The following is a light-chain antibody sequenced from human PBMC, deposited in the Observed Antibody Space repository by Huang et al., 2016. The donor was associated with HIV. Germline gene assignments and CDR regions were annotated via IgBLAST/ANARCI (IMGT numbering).Light chain of an antibody. Sequence: DNVLTQSTGTLSLSPGQRATLSCRARPCFISNYLVWYQQQPGQAPRLLIYFASSSATCIPDMFSCSGSGTDFTRTIIRLEPEDFAVYYCQQYGSSQTITFGQGTRLEIK. V-gene: IGKV3-20*01. CDR3: QQYGSSQTIT. CDR1: PCFISNY. J-gene: IGKJ5*01. CDR2: FAS.